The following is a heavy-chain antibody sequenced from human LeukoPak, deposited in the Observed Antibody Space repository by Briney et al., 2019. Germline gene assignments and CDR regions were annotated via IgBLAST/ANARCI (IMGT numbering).Heavy chain of an antibody. J-gene: IGHJ4*02. V-gene: IGHV3-74*01. CDR2: INSDGSWT. Sequence: GGSLRLSCAASGFSFSSYAMSWVRQAPGKGLVWVSHINSDGSWTSYADSVKGRFTISKDNAKNTVYLQMNSLRAEDTAVYYCVSFYETYWGRGTLVTVSS. CDR3: VSFYETY. CDR1: GFSFSSYA. D-gene: IGHD2/OR15-2a*01.